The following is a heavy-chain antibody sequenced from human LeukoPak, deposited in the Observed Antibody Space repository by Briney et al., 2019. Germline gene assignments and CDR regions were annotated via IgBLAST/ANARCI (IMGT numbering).Heavy chain of an antibody. J-gene: IGHJ4*02. CDR1: TDSTNTYY. Sequence: IPSETLSLTCSASTDSTNTYYWTWIRQSPGKGLEWIGHIYHSGTTDYNPSFKSRVTISIDMSKKEFSPKLTPVTVADTAMYYCVRLRWELMAPYFDHWGQGAFVIVSS. CDR2: IYHSGTT. CDR3: VRLRWELMAPYFDH. V-gene: IGHV4-59*01. D-gene: IGHD1-26*01.